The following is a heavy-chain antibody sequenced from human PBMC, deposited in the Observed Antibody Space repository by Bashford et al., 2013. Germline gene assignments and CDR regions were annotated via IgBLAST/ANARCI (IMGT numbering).Heavy chain of an antibody. Sequence: PPGKGLEWIGSIYYSGSTYYNPSLKSRVTISVDTSKNQFSLKLSSVTAADTAVYYCASSLTGDYDFWSGYSSLGFDYWGQGTLVTVSS. J-gene: IGHJ4*02. CDR2: IYYSGST. D-gene: IGHD3-3*01. CDR3: ASSLTGDYDFWSGYSSLGFDY. V-gene: IGHV4-39*01.